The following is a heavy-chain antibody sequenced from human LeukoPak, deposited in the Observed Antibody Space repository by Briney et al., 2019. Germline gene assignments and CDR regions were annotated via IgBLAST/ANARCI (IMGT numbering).Heavy chain of an antibody. CDR2: ISVSEGTT. Sequence: PGGSLRLSCVAPGFIFSDYAVTWVRQAPGKGLVWVSSISVSEGTTHYADSVKGRFTISRDNSKNTLYLQMNSLGVDDTAVYYCVKAPSGLIKGSYDVWGQGTMVTVSS. D-gene: IGHD3-10*01. J-gene: IGHJ3*01. CDR1: GFIFSDYA. V-gene: IGHV3-23*01. CDR3: VKAPSGLIKGSYDV.